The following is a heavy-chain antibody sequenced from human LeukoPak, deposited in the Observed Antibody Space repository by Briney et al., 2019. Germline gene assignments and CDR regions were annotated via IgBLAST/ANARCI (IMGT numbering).Heavy chain of an antibody. CDR1: GFTFSSYA. Sequence: GGSLRLSCVVSGFTFSSYAMHWVRQAPGKGLEWVAVISYDGSSKYYADYVKGRFTISRDDSKNSLYLQMNSLRAEDTAVYYCARATAMVDFDYWGQGTLVTVSS. CDR3: ARATAMVDFDY. J-gene: IGHJ4*02. CDR2: ISYDGSSK. V-gene: IGHV3-30-3*01. D-gene: IGHD5-18*01.